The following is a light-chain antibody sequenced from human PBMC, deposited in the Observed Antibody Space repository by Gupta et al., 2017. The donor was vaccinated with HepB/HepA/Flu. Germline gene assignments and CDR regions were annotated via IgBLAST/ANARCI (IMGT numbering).Light chain of an antibody. CDR3: AAWDVRYVV. CDR1: SSNIGTNT. J-gene: IGLJ2*01. V-gene: IGLV1-44*01. Sequence: QSVLTQPPSTSGTPGQRVTISWSGSSSNIGTNTVTWYQQVPGTAPKLLTYSDNQRPSGVPNRFSGSKSGTSASLAINGLQSEDEADYYCAAWDVRYVVFGGGTKLTVL. CDR2: SDN.